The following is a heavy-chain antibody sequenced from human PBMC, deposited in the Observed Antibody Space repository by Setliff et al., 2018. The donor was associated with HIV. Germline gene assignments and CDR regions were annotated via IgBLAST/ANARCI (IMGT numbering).Heavy chain of an antibody. D-gene: IGHD1-1*01. J-gene: IGHJ4*02. CDR2: VDPEGGET. V-gene: IGHV1-69-2*01. CDR1: GSTFTDYY. CDR3: ATEGPPPRTSDFEY. Sequence: ASVKVSCKGSGSTFTDYYLHWVQQAPGKGPEWMGRVDPEGGETRYAEKFQGRVTMTEDTSTDTAYMELSSVRSEDTAVYYCATEGPPPRTSDFEYWGQGTLVTVSS.